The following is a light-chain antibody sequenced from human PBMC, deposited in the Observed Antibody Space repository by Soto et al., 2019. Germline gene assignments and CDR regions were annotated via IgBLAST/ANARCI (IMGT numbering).Light chain of an antibody. Sequence: DIQMTQSPSTLSASIGDRVTITCRASQSIGSELAWYQQKPGKAPKLLIYKASSLESGVPSTFSGSRSGTEFTLTISSLQPDDFATYYCQQYNSYSWTFGQGTKVDI. V-gene: IGKV1-5*03. CDR1: QSIGSE. CDR3: QQYNSYSWT. CDR2: KAS. J-gene: IGKJ1*01.